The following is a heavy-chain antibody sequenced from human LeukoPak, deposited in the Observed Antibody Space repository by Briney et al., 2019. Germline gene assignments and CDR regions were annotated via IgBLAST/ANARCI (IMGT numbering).Heavy chain of an antibody. Sequence: GGSLRLSCAASGFTFGNYAMSWVRQAPGKGLEWVSGVSGSGGITYYADSVKGWLTISRDNSKNTLYLQMNSLRVEDTAIYYWAKERGVAGTENWGQGTLVTVSS. D-gene: IGHD6-19*01. CDR2: VSGSGGIT. J-gene: IGHJ4*02. CDR1: GFTFGNYA. V-gene: IGHV3-23*01. CDR3: AKERGVAGTEN.